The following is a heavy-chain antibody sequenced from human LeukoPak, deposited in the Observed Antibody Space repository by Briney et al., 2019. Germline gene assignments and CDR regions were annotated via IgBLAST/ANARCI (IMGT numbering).Heavy chain of an antibody. Sequence: GGSLRLSCAASGFTVSSNYMSWVRQAPGKGLEWVSVIYSGGTIYYSDSVKGRFTISTDNSKNTMYLQMNSLRAEDTAVYYCARDYYDSSGYYYGYFQHWGQGTLVTVSS. J-gene: IGHJ1*01. D-gene: IGHD3-22*01. V-gene: IGHV3-53*01. CDR2: IYSGGTI. CDR1: GFTVSSNY. CDR3: ARDYYDSSGYYYGYFQH.